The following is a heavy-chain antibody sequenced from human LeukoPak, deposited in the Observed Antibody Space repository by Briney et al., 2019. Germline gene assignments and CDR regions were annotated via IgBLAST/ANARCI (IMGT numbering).Heavy chain of an antibody. J-gene: IGHJ3*02. CDR2: INPNSGGT. Sequence: GASVKVSCKASGYTFTDYFIHWVRQAPGQGLEWMGWINPNSGGTNYAQKFQGRVTMTRDTSISTAYMELSRLRSDDTAVYYCARGAVDYGDKAGAFDIWGQGTMVTVSS. V-gene: IGHV1-2*02. D-gene: IGHD4-17*01. CDR1: GYTFTDYF. CDR3: ARGAVDYGDKAGAFDI.